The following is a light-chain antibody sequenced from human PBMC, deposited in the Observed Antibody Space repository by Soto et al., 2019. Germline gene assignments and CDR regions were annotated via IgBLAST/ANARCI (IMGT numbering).Light chain of an antibody. CDR2: DVS. Sequence: QSALTQPRSVSGSPGQSVTISCTGTSSDVGGYNYVSWYQQHPGKAPKLMIYDVSKRPSGVPDRFSGSKSGNTASLTISGLQADDESDYYCCSHAVSYTHYVFGIGTKLTVL. CDR3: CSHAVSYTHYV. J-gene: IGLJ1*01. V-gene: IGLV2-11*01. CDR1: SSDVGGYNY.